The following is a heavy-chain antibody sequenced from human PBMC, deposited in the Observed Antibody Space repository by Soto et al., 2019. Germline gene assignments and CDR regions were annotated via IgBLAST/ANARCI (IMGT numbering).Heavy chain of an antibody. J-gene: IGHJ6*02. CDR1: GGSISSSSYY. D-gene: IGHD3-10*01. Sequence: SETLSLTCTVSGGSISSSSYYWGWIRQPPGKGLEWIGSIYYSGSTYYNPSLKSRVTISVDTSKNQFSLKLSSVTAADTAVYYCAKYMVRGDYYYYGMDVWGQGTTVTVSS. CDR2: IYYSGST. CDR3: AKYMVRGDYYYYGMDV. V-gene: IGHV4-39*01.